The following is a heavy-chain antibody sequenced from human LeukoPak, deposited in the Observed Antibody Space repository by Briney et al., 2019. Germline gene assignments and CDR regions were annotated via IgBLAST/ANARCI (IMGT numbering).Heavy chain of an antibody. J-gene: IGHJ6*02. CDR3: ARDQEDCSSTSCYIYYYYGMDV. CDR2: IWYDGSNK. V-gene: IGHV3-33*01. D-gene: IGHD2-2*02. Sequence: GGSLRLSCAASGFTFSSYGMHWVRQAPGKGLEWVAVIWYDGSNKYYADSVKGRFTISRDNSKNTLYLQMNSLRAEDTAVYYCARDQEDCSSTSCYIYYYYGMDVWGQGTTVTVSS. CDR1: GFTFSSYG.